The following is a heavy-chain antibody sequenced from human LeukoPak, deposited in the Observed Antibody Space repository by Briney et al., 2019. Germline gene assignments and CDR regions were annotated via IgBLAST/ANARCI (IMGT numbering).Heavy chain of an antibody. J-gene: IGHJ6*03. CDR2: ISGRGGTI. Sequence: TGGSLRLSCAASGFTISDFSINWVRQAPGKGLEWISYISGRGGTINYADSVKGRFTISRDNAKNSLFLQMNSLRAEDAAVYYCARDRVVDTAKIGKFYNYHMDVWGKGTTVTVSS. V-gene: IGHV3-48*04. CDR1: GFTISDFS. CDR3: ARDRVVDTAKIGKFYNYHMDV. D-gene: IGHD5-18*01.